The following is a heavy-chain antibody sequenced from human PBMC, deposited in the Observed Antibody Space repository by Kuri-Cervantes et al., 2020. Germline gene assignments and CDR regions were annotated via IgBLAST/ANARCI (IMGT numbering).Heavy chain of an antibody. CDR1: GLTVSKNY. CDR2: IYSGDTT. CDR3: ARATITMVRGVRPGGYFDL. V-gene: IGHV3-53*01. Sequence: GGSLRLSCVASGLTVSKNYLTWVRQAPGQGLECISIIYSGDTTFYADSVRGRFTISRDNAKNTLYLQMNSLRAEDTAVYYCARATITMVRGVRPGGYFDLWGRGTLVTVSS. D-gene: IGHD3-10*01. J-gene: IGHJ2*01.